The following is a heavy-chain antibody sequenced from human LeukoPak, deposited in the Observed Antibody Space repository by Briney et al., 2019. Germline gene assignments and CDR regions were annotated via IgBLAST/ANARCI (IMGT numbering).Heavy chain of an antibody. Sequence: GGSLRLSCAASGFTFSSYGMHWVRQAPGKGLVWVAFIRYDGSDKYYAESVKGRFTISRDNSKNSLYLQMNSLRAEDTALYYCAKDMAAYYYASGNIDYWGQGTLVTVSS. D-gene: IGHD3-10*01. CDR1: GFTFSSYG. V-gene: IGHV3-30*02. CDR2: IRYDGSDK. J-gene: IGHJ4*02. CDR3: AKDMAAYYYASGNIDY.